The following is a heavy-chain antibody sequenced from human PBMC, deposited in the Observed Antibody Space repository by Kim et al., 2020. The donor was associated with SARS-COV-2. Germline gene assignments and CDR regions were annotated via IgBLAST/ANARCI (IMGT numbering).Heavy chain of an antibody. CDR2: INHSGST. V-gene: IGHV4-34*01. CDR1: GGSFSGYY. J-gene: IGHJ4*02. CDR3: ARGPYSSSWYPWENAGYYFDY. Sequence: SETLSLTCAVYGGSFSGYYWSWIRQPPGKGLEWIGEINHSGSTNYNPSLKSRVTISVDTSKNQFSLKLSSVTAADTAVYYCARGPYSSSWYPWENAGYYFDYWGQGTLVTVSS. D-gene: IGHD6-13*01.